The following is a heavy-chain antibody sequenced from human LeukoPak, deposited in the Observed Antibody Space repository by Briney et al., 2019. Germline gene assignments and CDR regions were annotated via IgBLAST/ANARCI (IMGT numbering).Heavy chain of an antibody. Sequence: SETLSLTCAVYGGSFSGYYWSWIRQPPGKGLEWIGEINHSGSTNYNPSLKSRVTISVDTSKNQFSLKLSSVTAADTAVYYCARESMNWFDTWGQGTLVTVSS. J-gene: IGHJ5*02. CDR2: INHSGST. V-gene: IGHV4-34*01. CDR3: ARESMNWFDT. CDR1: GGSFSGYY.